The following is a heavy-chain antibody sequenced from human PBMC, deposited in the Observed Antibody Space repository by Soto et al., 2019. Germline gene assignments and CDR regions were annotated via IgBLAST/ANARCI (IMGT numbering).Heavy chain of an antibody. D-gene: IGHD6-13*01. CDR2: IWYDGSNK. CDR1: GFTFSSYG. Sequence: GGSLRLSCAASGFTFSSYGMHWVRQAPGKGLEWVAVIWYDGSNKYYADSVKGRFTISRDNSKNTLYLQMNSLRAEDTAVYYCARDRGYSSPENWFDPWGQGTLVTVSS. CDR3: ARDRGYSSPENWFDP. V-gene: IGHV3-33*01. J-gene: IGHJ5*02.